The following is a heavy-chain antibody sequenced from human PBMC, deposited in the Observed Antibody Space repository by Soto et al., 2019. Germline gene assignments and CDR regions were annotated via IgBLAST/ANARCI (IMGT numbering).Heavy chain of an antibody. J-gene: IGHJ4*02. CDR1: GGSISNYY. V-gene: IGHV4-59*01. Sequence: SETLSLTCTVSGGSISNYYWSWIRQPPGKGLEWIGYIYYSGSTNYNPSLKSRVTISVDTSKNQFSLKLSSVTAADTAVYYCARDRAGGKTPTEFDYWGQGTLVTVSS. D-gene: IGHD2-15*01. CDR2: IYYSGST. CDR3: ARDRAGGKTPTEFDY.